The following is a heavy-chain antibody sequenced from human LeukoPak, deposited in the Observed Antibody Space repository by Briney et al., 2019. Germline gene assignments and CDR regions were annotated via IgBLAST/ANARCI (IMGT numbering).Heavy chain of an antibody. CDR3: ASVSCSGGSCYSELRIPSYYYYYYGMDV. J-gene: IGHJ6*02. CDR1: GGAFSGYY. Sequence: SETLSLTCGVYGGAFSGYYWSWFRQPPGKGLEWIGEINHSGSTNYNPSLKSRVTIYVATSKNQFSLKVSSVTAEDTAVYYCASVSCSGGSCYSELRIPSYYYYYYGMDVWGQGTTVTVSS. CDR2: INHSGST. V-gene: IGHV4-34*01. D-gene: IGHD2-15*01.